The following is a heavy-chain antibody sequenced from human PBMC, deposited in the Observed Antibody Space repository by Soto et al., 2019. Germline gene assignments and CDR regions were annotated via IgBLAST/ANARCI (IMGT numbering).Heavy chain of an antibody. D-gene: IGHD1-20*01. CDR1: GYSFANQW. J-gene: IGHJ6*02. Sequence: PGESLKISCKGSGYSFANQWIGWVRQMPGRGLEYMGIVYPDDSNTRYSPSFQGQVTISADKSISTAYLHWSSLKASDTAMYYCARLSYNWNDYFYHGMDVWGQGTTVTVSS. CDR2: VYPDDSNT. CDR3: ARLSYNWNDYFYHGMDV. V-gene: IGHV5-51*01.